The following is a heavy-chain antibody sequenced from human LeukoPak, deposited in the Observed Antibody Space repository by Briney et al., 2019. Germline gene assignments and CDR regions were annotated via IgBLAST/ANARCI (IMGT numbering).Heavy chain of an antibody. CDR1: GYTVTSYY. CDR3: ASVYKHGMDV. D-gene: IGHD5-24*01. CDR2: LNSSGGSS. Sequence: GASVKVSCKASGYTVTSYYMHWVRQAPGQGLEWMAILNSSGGSSNYAQKFQGRATLTRATSTGTVYMELSSLRSEDTAVYYCASVYKHGMDVWGQGTTVIVSS. V-gene: IGHV1-46*01. J-gene: IGHJ6*02.